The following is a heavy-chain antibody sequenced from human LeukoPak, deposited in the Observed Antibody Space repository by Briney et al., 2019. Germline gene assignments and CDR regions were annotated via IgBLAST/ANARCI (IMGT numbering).Heavy chain of an antibody. J-gene: IGHJ3*02. CDR3: AKGHLPYYTHDAFDI. V-gene: IGHV3-9*03. CDR1: GFTFDDYA. D-gene: IGHD1-26*01. CDR2: ISWNSGSI. Sequence: QPXXSLRLSCAASGFTFDDYAMPWVRPAPGKGLEWVSGISWNSGSICYADSVKGRLTISRDKAKNSLYLQMNSLRAEDMALYYCAKGHLPYYTHDAFDIWGQGTMVTVSS.